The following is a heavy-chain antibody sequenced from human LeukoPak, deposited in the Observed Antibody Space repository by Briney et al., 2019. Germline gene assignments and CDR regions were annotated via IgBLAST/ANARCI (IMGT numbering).Heavy chain of an antibody. V-gene: IGHV1-24*01. CDR3: ASSCSGSSCYSFGY. CDR1: GYTRSELS. Sequence: ASVKVSCKVSGYTRSELSMHWVRHAPGKGLEWMGGFDPEDGETIYAQKFQGRVTMTEDTSTDTAYMELSSLRSEYTAVYYCASSCSGSSCYSFGYWGQGTLVTVSS. CDR2: FDPEDGET. D-gene: IGHD2-15*01. J-gene: IGHJ4*02.